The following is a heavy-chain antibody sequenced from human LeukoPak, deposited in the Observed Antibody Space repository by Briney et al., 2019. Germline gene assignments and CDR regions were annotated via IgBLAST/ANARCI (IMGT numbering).Heavy chain of an antibody. D-gene: IGHD6-19*01. Sequence: GESLKISCKGSGYSFISYLIGWVRQMPGKGLEWMGIIYPGDSDTRYSPSFQGQVSISVDKSINTAYVQWSSLKASDTAMYYCARLPYSRGWYRTLAYCGTGNLVTVSS. CDR3: ARLPYSRGWYRTLAY. CDR1: GYSFISYL. J-gene: IGHJ4*02. V-gene: IGHV5-51*01. CDR2: IYPGDSDT.